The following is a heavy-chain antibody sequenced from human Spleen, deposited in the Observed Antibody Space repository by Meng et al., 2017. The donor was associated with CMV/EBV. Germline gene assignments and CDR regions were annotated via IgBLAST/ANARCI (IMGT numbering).Heavy chain of an antibody. D-gene: IGHD2-2*01. V-gene: IGHV1-58*01. CDR3: AADRYCSSTSCSDAFDI. CDR2: IVVGSGNT. CDR1: GFTFTRSA. Sequence: SVKVSCKASGFTFTRSAVQWLRQARGQRLEWIGWIVVGSGNTNYAQKFQERVTITRDMSTSTAYMEQSSLRSEDTVVYYCAADRYCSSTSCSDAFDIWGQGTMVTVSS. J-gene: IGHJ3*02.